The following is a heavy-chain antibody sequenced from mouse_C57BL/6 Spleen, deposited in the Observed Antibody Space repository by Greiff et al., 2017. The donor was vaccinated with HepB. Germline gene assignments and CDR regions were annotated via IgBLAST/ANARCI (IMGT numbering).Heavy chain of an antibody. CDR3: ASPRGSSSFAY. Sequence: QVQLKESGPGLVQPSQSLSITCTVSGFSLTSYGVHWVRQSPGKGLEWLGVIWSGGSTDYNAAFISRLSISKDNSKSQVFFKMNSRQADDTAVYYCASPRGSSSFAYWGQGTLVTVSA. D-gene: IGHD1-1*01. CDR2: IWSGGST. CDR1: GFSLTSYG. J-gene: IGHJ3*01. V-gene: IGHV2-2*01.